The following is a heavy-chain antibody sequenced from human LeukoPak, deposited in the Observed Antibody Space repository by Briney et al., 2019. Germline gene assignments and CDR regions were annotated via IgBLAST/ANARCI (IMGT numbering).Heavy chain of an antibody. CDR3: AKAPSYSSGWYLDY. CDR2: LSGSGGST. V-gene: IGHV3-23*01. J-gene: IGHJ4*02. D-gene: IGHD6-19*01. Sequence: PGGSLRLSCAASGFTFSSYAMSWVRQAPGKGLEWVSALSGSGGSTYYADSVKGRFTISRDNSKNTLYLQMNSLRAEDTAVYYCAKAPSYSSGWYLDYWGQGTLVTVSS. CDR1: GFTFSSYA.